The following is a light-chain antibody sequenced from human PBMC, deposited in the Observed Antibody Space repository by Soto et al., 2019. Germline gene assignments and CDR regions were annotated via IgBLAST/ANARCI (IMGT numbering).Light chain of an antibody. CDR2: KAS. CDR1: QTISSW. Sequence: DSPTTQSPSTLSSPDADRVTIPCRASQTISSWLAWYQQKPGKAPKLLIYKASTLKSGVPSRFSGSGSGTEFTLTISSLQPDDFATYCCQQYDSYSRTFGQGTMVDIK. J-gene: IGKJ1*01. CDR3: QQYDSYSRT. V-gene: IGKV1-5*03.